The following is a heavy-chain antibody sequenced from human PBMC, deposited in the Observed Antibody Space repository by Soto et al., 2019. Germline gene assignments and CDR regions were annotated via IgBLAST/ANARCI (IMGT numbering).Heavy chain of an antibody. Sequence: PSETLSLTCAVSGGSIGGVGYSWSWIRQPPGGGLEWIGYMYHSGTIFKSPSLKTRLTMSLDMSKNQFSLTLNSMTAADTAVYYCARAQFYSGSGNYNNLMFDAWGQGTQVTVSS. CDR3: ARAQFYSGSGNYNNLMFDA. D-gene: IGHD3-10*01. CDR1: GGSIGGVGYS. CDR2: MYHSGTI. J-gene: IGHJ5*02. V-gene: IGHV4-30-2*01.